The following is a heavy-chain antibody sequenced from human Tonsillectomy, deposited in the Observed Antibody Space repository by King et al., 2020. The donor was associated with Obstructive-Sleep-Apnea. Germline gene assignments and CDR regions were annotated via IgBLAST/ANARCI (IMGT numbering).Heavy chain of an antibody. CDR3: ARLGDYGDYEHFDY. V-gene: IGHV4-59*01. CDR1: VGFISRYY. CDR2: IYYSGIT. Sequence: VQLQESGPGLVKPSETLSLTCTVSVGFISRYYWSWIRHAPGKGLGWVGEIYYSGITNYNPSLKSRVTISVDISKNQFSLKLSAVTAADTAVYYCARLGDYGDYEHFDYWGQGTLVTVSS. D-gene: IGHD4-17*01. J-gene: IGHJ4*02.